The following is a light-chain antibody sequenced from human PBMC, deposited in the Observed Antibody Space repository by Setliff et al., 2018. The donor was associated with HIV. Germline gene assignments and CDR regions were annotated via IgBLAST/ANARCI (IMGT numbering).Light chain of an antibody. CDR1: SSDVGGYNY. J-gene: IGLJ1*01. V-gene: IGLV2-14*01. CDR2: DVT. CDR3: CSYASTGSFV. Sequence: QSALAQPASVSGSPGQSITISCTGTSSDVGGYNYVSWYQQHPGKAPKLMIYDVTNRPSGVSYRFSGSKSGNTASLTIPGLQTEDEAEYYCCSYASTGSFVFGTGTKVTVL.